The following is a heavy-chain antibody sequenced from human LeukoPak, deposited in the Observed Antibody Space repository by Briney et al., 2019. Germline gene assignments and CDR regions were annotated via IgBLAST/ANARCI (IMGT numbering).Heavy chain of an antibody. D-gene: IGHD1-14*01. CDR2: VYPNSGNT. V-gene: IGHV1-8*01. CDR3: ARGPRNDP. Sequence: GASVKVSCKTSGYPFTTYEINWVRQAAGQGLEWMGWVYPNSGNTAYAQKFQGRVTMTRDTSISTTYMELSGLRSDDTAVYFCARGPRNDPWGQGTLVTVSS. CDR1: GYPFTTYE. J-gene: IGHJ5*02.